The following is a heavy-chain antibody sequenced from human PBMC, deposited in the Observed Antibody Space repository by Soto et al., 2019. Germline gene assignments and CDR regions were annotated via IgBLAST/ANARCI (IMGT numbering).Heavy chain of an antibody. CDR2: ISYDGSNK. Sequence: GGSLRLSCAASGFTFSSYGMHWVRQAPGKGLEWVAVISYDGSNKYYADSVKGRFTISRDNSKNTLYLQMNSLRAEDTAVYYCAQGAQITFGGVIVISHAFDIWGQGTMVTVSS. V-gene: IGHV3-30*18. J-gene: IGHJ3*02. D-gene: IGHD3-16*02. CDR1: GFTFSSYG. CDR3: AQGAQITFGGVIVISHAFDI.